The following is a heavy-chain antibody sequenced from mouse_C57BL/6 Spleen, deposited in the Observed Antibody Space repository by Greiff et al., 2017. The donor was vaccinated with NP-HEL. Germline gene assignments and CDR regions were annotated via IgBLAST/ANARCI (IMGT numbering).Heavy chain of an antibody. CDR1: GYAFSSSW. Sequence: QVQLKESGPELVKPGASVKISCKASGYAFSSSWMNWVKQRPGKGLEWIGRIYPGDGDTNYNGKFKGKATLTADKSSSTAYMQLSSLTSEDSAVYFCARFNYYGPSDYWGQGTTLTVSS. V-gene: IGHV1-82*01. CDR3: ARFNYYGPSDY. CDR2: IYPGDGDT. D-gene: IGHD1-1*01. J-gene: IGHJ2*01.